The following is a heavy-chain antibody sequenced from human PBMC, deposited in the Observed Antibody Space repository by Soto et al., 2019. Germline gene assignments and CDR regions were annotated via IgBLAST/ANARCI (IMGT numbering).Heavy chain of an antibody. D-gene: IGHD1-26*01. Sequence: SEALSLTCTVSGGSISSSSYYWGWIRQPPGKGLEWIGSIYYSGSTYYNPSLKSRVTISVDTSKNQFSLKLSSVTAADTAVYYCGAEWSYKDRWFDPWGQGPLV. CDR2: IYYSGST. J-gene: IGHJ5*02. CDR3: GAEWSYKDRWFDP. CDR1: GGSISSSSYY. V-gene: IGHV4-39*01.